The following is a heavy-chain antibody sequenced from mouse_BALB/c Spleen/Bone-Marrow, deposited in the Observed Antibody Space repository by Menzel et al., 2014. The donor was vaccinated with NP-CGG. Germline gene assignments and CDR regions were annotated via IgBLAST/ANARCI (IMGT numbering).Heavy chain of an antibody. Sequence: QVQLKESGPGLVAPSQSLSITCTISGFSLASYGVHWVRRPPGKGLEWLGVMWAGGSTNYNSALMSKLSISKDNSESQVFLKMNSLQTHDAAMYYCARGSYFYSMDYWGQGTSVTVSS. J-gene: IGHJ4*01. V-gene: IGHV2-9*02. CDR2: MWAGGST. CDR1: GFSLASYG. CDR3: ARGSYFYSMDY.